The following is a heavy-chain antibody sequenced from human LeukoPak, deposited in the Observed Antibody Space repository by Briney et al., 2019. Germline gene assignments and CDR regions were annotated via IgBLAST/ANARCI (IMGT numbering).Heavy chain of an antibody. D-gene: IGHD6-13*01. J-gene: IGHJ4*02. CDR2: IYSGGST. CDR1: GFTVSSNY. Sequence: GGSLRLSCAASGFTVSSNYMSWVRQAPGKGLEWVSIIYSGGSTYYADSVRGRFTISRDNSKNTLYLQMNSLRAEDTAVYYCALSEYSSTWYGYWGQGTRVTVSS. V-gene: IGHV3-66*01. CDR3: ALSEYSSTWYGY.